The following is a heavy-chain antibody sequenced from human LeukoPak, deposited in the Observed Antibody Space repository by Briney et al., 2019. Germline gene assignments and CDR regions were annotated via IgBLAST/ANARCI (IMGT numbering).Heavy chain of an antibody. J-gene: IGHJ4*02. CDR1: GFTFSSYP. V-gene: IGHV3-23*01. Sequence: GGSLRLSCAASGFTFSSYPMSWVRQAPGKGVERVSAISRSGGRTYYGDSVKGRFTVSRDNSKNTVLLQMNSLRAEDTAVYYCAKEQTDDYEFDYWGQGTLVTVSS. CDR3: AKEQTDDYEFDY. D-gene: IGHD4-17*01. CDR2: ISRSGGRT.